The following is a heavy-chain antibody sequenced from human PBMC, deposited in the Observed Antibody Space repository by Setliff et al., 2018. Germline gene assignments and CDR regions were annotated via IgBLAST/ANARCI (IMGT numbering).Heavy chain of an antibody. Sequence: PSETLSLTCAVSGFSISSGYYWGWIRQPPGKGLEWIVNIHHSGKAYYNPSLKSRVTMSVDTSKNHVSLKLSSVTAADTAVYYCSTLYYYYYYMDVWGKGTTVTVSS. CDR2: IHHSGKA. CDR3: STLYYYYYYMDV. CDR1: GFSISSGYY. V-gene: IGHV4-38-2*01. J-gene: IGHJ6*03.